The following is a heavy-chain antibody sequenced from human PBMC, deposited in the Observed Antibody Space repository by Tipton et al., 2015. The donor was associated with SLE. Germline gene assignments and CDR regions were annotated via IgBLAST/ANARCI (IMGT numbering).Heavy chain of an antibody. CDR1: GITFGSYG. CDR2: ISYEGSNK. Sequence: SLRLSCAASGITFGSYGMHWVRQAPGKGLEWVAAISYEGSNKDYGDSVKGRCIISRDNSKSTLYLQMNSLRFEDTAVYYCARGLGVWYFDLWGRGTLVTVSS. D-gene: IGHD2-8*02. CDR3: ARGLGVWYFDL. V-gene: IGHV3-33*01. J-gene: IGHJ2*01.